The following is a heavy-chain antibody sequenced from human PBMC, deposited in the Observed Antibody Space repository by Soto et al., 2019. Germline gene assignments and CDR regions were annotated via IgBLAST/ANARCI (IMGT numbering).Heavy chain of an antibody. CDR2: IIAIFGTA. CDR1: VGTFSSYA. D-gene: IGHD1-26*01. V-gene: IGHV1-69*13. Sequence: SVKVSCKASVGTFSSYAISWVRQAPGQGLEWMGGIIAIFGTANYAQKFQGRVTITADESTSTAYMQLSSLRSERTAVYYCSGGSGIVGATRLSYYGMDVWGQGTMVPSP. CDR3: SGGSGIVGATRLSYYGMDV. J-gene: IGHJ6*02.